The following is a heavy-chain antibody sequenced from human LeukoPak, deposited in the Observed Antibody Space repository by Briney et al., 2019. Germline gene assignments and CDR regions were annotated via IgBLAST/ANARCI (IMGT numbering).Heavy chain of an antibody. Sequence: ASETLSLTCTVSGGSISTAYYYWGWIRQPPGKGLEWIGSIYYSGSTYYNPSLKSRVTISLDTSKNQFSLKLSSVTAADTAVYYCARRPRIAAAGHLQHWGQGTLVTVSS. J-gene: IGHJ1*01. CDR2: IYYSGST. V-gene: IGHV4-39*07. CDR3: ARRPRIAAAGHLQH. CDR1: GGSISTAYYY. D-gene: IGHD6-13*01.